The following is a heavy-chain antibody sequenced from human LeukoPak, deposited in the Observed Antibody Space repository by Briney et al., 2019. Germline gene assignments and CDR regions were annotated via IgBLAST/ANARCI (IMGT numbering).Heavy chain of an antibody. V-gene: IGHV4-59*02. CDR3: ARVALRDRSFGSDYYYGMDV. D-gene: IGHD3-16*01. J-gene: IGHJ6*02. CDR1: GGSVSSYY. Sequence: SETLSLTCTVSGGSVSSYYWSWIRQPPGKGLEWIGYISYSGSTNYNPSLTSRVTISVDTSKNQFSLKLTSVTAADTAVYFCARVALRDRSFGSDYYYGMDVWGRGTTVTVSS. CDR2: ISYSGST.